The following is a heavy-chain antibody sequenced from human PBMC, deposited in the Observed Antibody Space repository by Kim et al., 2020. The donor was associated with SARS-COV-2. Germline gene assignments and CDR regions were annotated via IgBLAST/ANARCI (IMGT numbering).Heavy chain of an antibody. CDR1: GGSISSYY. D-gene: IGHD6-13*01. CDR2: IYYSGST. J-gene: IGHJ6*02. CDR3: ATESSSWFRYYYYYGMDV. Sequence: SETLSLTCTVSGGSISSYYWSWIRQPPGKGLEWIGYIYYSGSTNYNPSLKSRVTISVDTSKNQFSLKLSSVTAADTAVYYCATESSSWFRYYYYYGMDVWGQGTTVTVSS. V-gene: IGHV4-59*01.